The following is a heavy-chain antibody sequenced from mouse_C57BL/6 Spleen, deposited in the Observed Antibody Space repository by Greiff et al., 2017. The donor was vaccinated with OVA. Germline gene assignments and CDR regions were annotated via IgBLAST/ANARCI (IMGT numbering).Heavy chain of an antibody. J-gene: IGHJ2*01. CDR1: GYTFTSYW. Sequence: QVQLQQPGAELVRPGSSVKLSCKASGYTFTSYWMHWVKQRPIQGLEWIGNIDPSDRETHYNQKFKDKATLTVDKSSSTAYMQLSSLTSEDSAVYYCARANLGYYFDYWGQGTTLTVSS. CDR2: IDPSDRET. CDR3: ARANLGYYFDY. D-gene: IGHD4-1*01. V-gene: IGHV1-52*01.